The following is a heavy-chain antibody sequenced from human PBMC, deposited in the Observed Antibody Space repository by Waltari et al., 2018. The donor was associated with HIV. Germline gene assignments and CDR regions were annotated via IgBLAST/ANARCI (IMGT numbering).Heavy chain of an antibody. J-gene: IGHJ4*02. V-gene: IGHV3-33*01. D-gene: IGHD3-16*01. CDR2: IWYDGSNK. Sequence: QVQLVESGGGVVQPGRSLRLSCAASGFTFSSYGRHWVRPAPGKGLEWVAVIWYDGSNKYYADSVKGRFTISRDNSKNTLYLQMNSLRAEDTAVYYCAREGGLRGHYFDYWGQGTLVTVSS. CDR3: AREGGLRGHYFDY. CDR1: GFTFSSYG.